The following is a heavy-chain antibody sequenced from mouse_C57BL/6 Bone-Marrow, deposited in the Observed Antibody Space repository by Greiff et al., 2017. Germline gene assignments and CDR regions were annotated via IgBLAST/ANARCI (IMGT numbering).Heavy chain of an antibody. D-gene: IGHD1-1*01. CDR2: IRPNSGST. V-gene: IGHV1-64*01. CDR1: GYTFTSYW. Sequence: QVQLQQPGAELVKPGASVKLSCKASGYTFTSYWMHWVKQRPGQGLEWIGMIRPNSGSTNYNEKFKSKSTLTVDKSSSTAYMQLSSLTSEDSAVYYCARSYYGSSYNYWGQGTTLTVSS. CDR3: ARSYYGSSYNY. J-gene: IGHJ2*01.